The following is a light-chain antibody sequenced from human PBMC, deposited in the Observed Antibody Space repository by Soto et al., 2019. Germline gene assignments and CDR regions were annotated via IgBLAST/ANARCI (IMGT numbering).Light chain of an antibody. CDR1: QSVSNSY. CDR3: QQYGTPPYT. Sequence: EIVLTQSPGTLSLSPGERVTLSCRASQSVSNSYLAWHQQKPGQAPRLLIYGASSRPTGIPDRFSGSGSGTDFTLTISRLEPEDSAVYYCQQYGTPPYTFGQGNKLEI. V-gene: IGKV3-20*01. CDR2: GAS. J-gene: IGKJ2*01.